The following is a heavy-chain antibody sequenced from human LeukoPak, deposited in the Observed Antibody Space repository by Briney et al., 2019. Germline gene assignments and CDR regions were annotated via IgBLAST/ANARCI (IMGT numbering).Heavy chain of an antibody. CDR1: GFTFSSYS. V-gene: IGHV3-21*01. CDR3: ARGAELTSGTGLNY. CDR2: ISSSSSYI. Sequence: PGGSLRLSCAASGFTFSSYSMNWVRQAPGKGLEWVSSISSSSSYIYYADSVKGRFTIPRDNAKNSLYLQMNSLRAEDTAVYYCARGAELTSGTGLNYWGQGTLVTVSS. D-gene: IGHD1-7*01. J-gene: IGHJ4*02.